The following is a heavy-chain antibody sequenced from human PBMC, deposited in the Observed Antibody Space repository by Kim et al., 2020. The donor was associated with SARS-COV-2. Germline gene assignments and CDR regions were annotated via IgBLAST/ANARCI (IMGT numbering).Heavy chain of an antibody. Sequence: YYVDFVKSRFTISRANAKNSLYLQMNSLRAEDTAVYYCARAKDILTGLLAYWGQGTLVTVSS. CDR3: ARAKDILTGLLAY. D-gene: IGHD3-9*01. V-gene: IGHV3-7*01. J-gene: IGHJ4*02.